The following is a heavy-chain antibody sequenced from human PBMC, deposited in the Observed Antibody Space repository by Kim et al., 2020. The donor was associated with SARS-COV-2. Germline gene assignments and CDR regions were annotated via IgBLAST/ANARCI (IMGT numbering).Heavy chain of an antibody. CDR3: AREYPGYSYGPFDY. J-gene: IGHJ4*02. CDR1: GFTFSSYS. CDR2: ISSSSSYI. D-gene: IGHD5-18*01. V-gene: IGHV3-21*01. Sequence: GGSLRLSCAASGFTFSSYSMNWVRQATGKGLEWVSSISSSSSYIYYADSVKGRFTISRDNAKNSLYLQMNSLRAEDTAVYYCAREYPGYSYGPFDYWGQGTLVTVSS.